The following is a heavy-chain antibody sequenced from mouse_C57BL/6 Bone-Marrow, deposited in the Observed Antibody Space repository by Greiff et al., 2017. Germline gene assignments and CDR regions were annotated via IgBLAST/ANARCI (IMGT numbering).Heavy chain of an antibody. CDR2: IYPGSGNT. CDR3: ARGQSSYHWYFDV. CDR1: GYTFTDYY. D-gene: IGHD2-10*01. Sequence: QVQLQESGAELVRPGASVKLSCKASGYTFTDYYINWVKQRPGQGLEWIARIYPGSGNTYYNEKFKGKATLTAEKSSSTAYMQLSSLTSEDSAVYFCARGQSSYHWYFDVWGTGTTVTVSS. J-gene: IGHJ1*03. V-gene: IGHV1-76*01.